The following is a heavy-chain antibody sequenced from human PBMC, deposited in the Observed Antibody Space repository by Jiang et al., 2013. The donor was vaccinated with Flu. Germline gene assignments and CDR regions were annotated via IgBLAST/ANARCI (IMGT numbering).Heavy chain of an antibody. Sequence: GPGLVKPSETLSLTCTVSGGSISSTTYYWGWIRQPPGKGLEWIGSVYYSGTTNYNPSLKSRVTVSVDTSKNQFSLKLRSVTATDTAVYYCARHSCPWGDFDCGLSWFDPWGQGTLVTVSS. J-gene: IGHJ5*02. CDR2: VYYSGTT. CDR1: GGSISSTTYY. D-gene: IGHD3-3*01. V-gene: IGHV4-39*01. CDR3: ARHSCPWGDFDCGLSWFDP.